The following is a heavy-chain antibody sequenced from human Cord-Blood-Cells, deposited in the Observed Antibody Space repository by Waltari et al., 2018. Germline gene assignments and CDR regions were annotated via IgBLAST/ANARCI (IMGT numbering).Heavy chain of an antibody. CDR1: GGSISSSSYY. CDR3: ARSYKSMTTVTYFDY. Sequence: QLQLQESGPGLVKPSETLSLTCTVSGGSISSSSYYWGWIRQPPGKGLEWIGSIYYSGSTYYHPSLKSRVTISVDTSKNQFSLKLSSVTAADTAVYYCARSYKSMTTVTYFDYWGQGTLVTVSS. D-gene: IGHD4-17*01. CDR2: IYYSGST. V-gene: IGHV4-39*01. J-gene: IGHJ4*02.